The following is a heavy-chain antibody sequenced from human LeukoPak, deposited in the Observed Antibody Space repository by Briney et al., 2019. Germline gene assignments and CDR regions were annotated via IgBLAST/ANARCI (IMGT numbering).Heavy chain of an antibody. CDR3: ATTSHSGCFY. CDR2: IYHSGST. CDR1: GYSISSGYY. Sequence: SETLSLTCTVSGYSISSGYYWGWIRQPPGKGLEWIGSIYHSGSTYYNPSLKSRVTISVDTSKNQFSLKLSSVTAADTAVYYCATTSHSGCFYWGQGTLVTVSS. D-gene: IGHD6-19*01. V-gene: IGHV4-38-2*02. J-gene: IGHJ4*02.